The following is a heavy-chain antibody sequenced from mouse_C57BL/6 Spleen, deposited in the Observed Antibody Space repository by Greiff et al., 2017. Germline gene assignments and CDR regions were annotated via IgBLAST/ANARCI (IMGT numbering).Heavy chain of an antibody. D-gene: IGHD2-9*01. Sequence: DVMLVESEGGLVQPGSSMKLSCTASGFTFSDYYMAWVRQVPEKGLEWVANINYDGSSTYYLDSLKSRFIISRDNAKNILYLQMSSLKSEDTATYYCARTSYGSLDYWGQGTTLTVSS. CDR2: INYDGSST. CDR1: GFTFSDYY. V-gene: IGHV5-16*01. J-gene: IGHJ2*01. CDR3: ARTSYGSLDY.